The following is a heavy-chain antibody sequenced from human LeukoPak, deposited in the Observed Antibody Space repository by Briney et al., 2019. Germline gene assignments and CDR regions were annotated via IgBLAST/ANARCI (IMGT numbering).Heavy chain of an antibody. Sequence: ASVKVSCKASGYTFTSYDINWVRQATGQGLEWMGWMNPNSGNTGYAQKFQGRVTMTRNTSISTAYMELSSLRSEDTAVYYCARGLSSYDFWSGYYTALYYYYYYYMDVWGKGTTVTVS. CDR3: ARGLSSYDFWSGYYTALYYYYYYYMDV. CDR1: GYTFTSYD. J-gene: IGHJ6*03. V-gene: IGHV1-8*01. CDR2: MNPNSGNT. D-gene: IGHD3-3*01.